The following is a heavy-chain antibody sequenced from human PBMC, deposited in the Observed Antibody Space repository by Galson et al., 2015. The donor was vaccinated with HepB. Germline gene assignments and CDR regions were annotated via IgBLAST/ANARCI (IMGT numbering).Heavy chain of an antibody. J-gene: IGHJ5*02. CDR3: VRGCNDVRPRSDP. V-gene: IGHV6-1*01. CDR2: TYYRSKWYY. D-gene: IGHD1-1*01. CDR1: GDSVSSNSV. Sequence: CAISGDSVSSNSVWNWIGQSPSRGLEWLGRTYYRSKWYYEYAGFVNARITINPDTSKNQFSMHLNSVTPEDTAVYYCVRGCNDVRPRSDPWGQGTLVTVSS.